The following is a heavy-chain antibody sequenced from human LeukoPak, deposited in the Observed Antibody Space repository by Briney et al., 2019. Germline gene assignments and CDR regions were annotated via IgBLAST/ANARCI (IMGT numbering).Heavy chain of an antibody. J-gene: IGHJ5*02. CDR2: IRYDGSNK. V-gene: IGHV3-30*02. CDR3: ARDRLPAAYNAFDP. CDR1: GFTFSSYG. D-gene: IGHD2-2*01. Sequence: PGGSLRLSCAASGFTFSSYGMHWVRQAPGKGLEWVAFIRYDGSNKYYADSVKGRFTISRDNSKNTLYLQMNSLRAEDTAVYYCARDRLPAAYNAFDPWGQGTLVTVSS.